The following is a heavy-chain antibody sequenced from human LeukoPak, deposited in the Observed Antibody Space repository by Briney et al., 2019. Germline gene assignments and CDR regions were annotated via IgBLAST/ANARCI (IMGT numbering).Heavy chain of an antibody. CDR1: GYTFTSYY. CDR2: INPSGGST. Sequence: GASVKVSCKASGYTFTSYYMHWVRQAPGQGLEWMGIINPSGGSTSYAQKFQGRVTMTRDMSTSTVYMELSSLRSEDTAVYYCARGVYRYRAIGYYYYYYMDVWGKGTTVTVSS. J-gene: IGHJ6*03. D-gene: IGHD6-13*01. V-gene: IGHV1-46*01. CDR3: ARGVYRYRAIGYYYYYYMDV.